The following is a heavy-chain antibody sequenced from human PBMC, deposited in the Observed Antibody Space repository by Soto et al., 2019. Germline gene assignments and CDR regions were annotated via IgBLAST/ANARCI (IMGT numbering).Heavy chain of an antibody. CDR3: AKGQGGNSDDWLDP. Sequence: EVQLVESGGGLVQPGRSLRLSCTTSGFTFDDYAIHWVRLGPGKGLEWVSGISWNSGGIRYADSVKGRFTTSRDNAKNFLHLQMNSLRNEDTALYYCAKGQGGNSDDWLDPWGQGTLVTVSS. CDR1: GFTFDDYA. CDR2: ISWNSGGI. V-gene: IGHV3-9*01. J-gene: IGHJ5*02. D-gene: IGHD2-21*02.